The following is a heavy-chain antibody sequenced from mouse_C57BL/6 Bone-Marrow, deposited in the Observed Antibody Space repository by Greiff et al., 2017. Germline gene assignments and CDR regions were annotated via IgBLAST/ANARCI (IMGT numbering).Heavy chain of an antibody. Sequence: VQLQQSGAELVRPGTSVKVSCKASGYAFTNYLIEWVKQRPGQGLEWIGVINPGSGGTNYNEKFKGKATLTADKSSSTAYMQLSSLTSEDSAVYFCARESPYYCGSSIYWYFDVWGTGTTVTVSS. V-gene: IGHV1-54*01. CDR1: GYAFTNYL. J-gene: IGHJ1*03. D-gene: IGHD1-1*01. CDR2: INPGSGGT. CDR3: ARESPYYCGSSIYWYFDV.